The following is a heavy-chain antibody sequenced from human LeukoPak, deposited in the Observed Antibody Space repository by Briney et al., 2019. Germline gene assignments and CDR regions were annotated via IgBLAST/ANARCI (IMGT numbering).Heavy chain of an antibody. CDR1: GFTFSSYW. D-gene: IGHD1-14*01. J-gene: IGHJ4*02. CDR2: IKQDGSEK. V-gene: IGHV3-7*01. CDR3: AREYRNRGGPFDY. Sequence: GGSLRLSCAASGFTFSSYWMSWVCQAPGKGLEWVANIKQDGSEKYYVDSVKGRFTISRDNAKNSLYLQMNSLRAEDTAVYYCAREYRNRGGPFDYWGQGTLVTVSS.